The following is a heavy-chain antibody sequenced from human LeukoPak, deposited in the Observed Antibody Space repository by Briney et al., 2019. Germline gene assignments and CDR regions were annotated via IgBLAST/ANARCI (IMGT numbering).Heavy chain of an antibody. J-gene: IGHJ5*02. CDR2: INPNSGGT. Sequence: ASVKVSCKASGYTFTGYYMYWVRQAPGQGLEWMGWINPNSGGTNYAQKFQGRVTMTRDTSISTAYMELSRLRSDDTAVYYCASQSQYCSGGSCYQVDNWFDPWGQGTLVTVSS. V-gene: IGHV1-2*02. CDR3: ASQSQYCSGGSCYQVDNWFDP. CDR1: GYTFTGYY. D-gene: IGHD2-15*01.